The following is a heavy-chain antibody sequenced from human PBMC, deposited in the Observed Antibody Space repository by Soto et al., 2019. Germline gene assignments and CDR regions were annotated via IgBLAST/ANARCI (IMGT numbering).Heavy chain of an antibody. D-gene: IGHD1-1*01. CDR3: ARPYDDTPSGVRWFEP. CDR1: GGSFSGYY. CDR2: INHSGST. V-gene: IGHV4-34*01. Sequence: QVQLQQWGAGLLKPSETLSLTCAVYGGSFSGYYWSWIRQPPGKGLEWIGEINHSGSTNYNPSLMSRVTRSVDPSNNQFSLKLGSVTAAHTAVYYCARPYDDTPSGVRWFEPWGQGTLVTVSS. J-gene: IGHJ5*02.